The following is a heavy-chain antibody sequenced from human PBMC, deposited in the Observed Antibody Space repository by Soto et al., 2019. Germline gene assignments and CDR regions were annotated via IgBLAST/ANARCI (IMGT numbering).Heavy chain of an antibody. CDR3: ARHGPYYDSSGYYFGVSFDY. CDR1: GGSISSSSYY. Sequence: PSETLSLTCTVSGGSISSSSYYWGWIRQPPGKGLEWIGSIYYSGSTYYNPSLKSRVTISVDTSKNQFSLKLSSVTAADTAVYYCARHGPYYDSSGYYFGVSFDYWGQGTLVTAPQ. CDR2: IYYSGST. D-gene: IGHD3-22*01. V-gene: IGHV4-39*01. J-gene: IGHJ4*02.